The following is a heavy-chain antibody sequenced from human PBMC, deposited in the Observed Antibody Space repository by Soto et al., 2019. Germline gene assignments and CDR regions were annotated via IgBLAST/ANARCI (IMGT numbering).Heavy chain of an antibody. Sequence: PSETLSLTCTVSGGSISSYYWSWIRQPAGEGLEWIGRIYTSGSTNYNPSLESRVTMSVDTSKNQFSLKLSSVTAADTAVYYCAKEKIYTTGWDHWFDPWGQGTLVTVSS. CDR2: IYTSGST. J-gene: IGHJ5*02. D-gene: IGHD6-19*01. V-gene: IGHV4-4*07. CDR3: AKEKIYTTGWDHWFDP. CDR1: GGSISSYY.